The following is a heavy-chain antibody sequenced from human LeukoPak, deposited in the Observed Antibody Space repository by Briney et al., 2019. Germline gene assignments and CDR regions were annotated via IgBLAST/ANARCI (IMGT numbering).Heavy chain of an antibody. Sequence: SETLSLTCTVSGTSISTYYWSWIRQPPGKGLEWVGYLYYSGSTSYNPSLKSRVTISVDTSKNQFTLRLSSVTAADTAVYYCARAGSGYSFDYWGQGTLVTVSS. CDR1: GTSISTYY. J-gene: IGHJ4*02. D-gene: IGHD3-10*01. V-gene: IGHV4-59*08. CDR2: LYYSGST. CDR3: ARAGSGYSFDY.